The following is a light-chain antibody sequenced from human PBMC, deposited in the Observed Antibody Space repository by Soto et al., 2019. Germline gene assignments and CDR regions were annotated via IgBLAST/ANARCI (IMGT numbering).Light chain of an antibody. Sequence: QSALTQPRSVSGSPGQSVTISCTGTSSDVGAYNYVSWYQQHPGKAPKLMIYGVTQRPSGVPDRFSGSKSGNTASLTISGLQAEDEADYYCCSYAGSYHVFGTETKVTVL. V-gene: IGLV2-11*01. CDR3: CSYAGSYHV. J-gene: IGLJ1*01. CDR1: SSDVGAYNY. CDR2: GVT.